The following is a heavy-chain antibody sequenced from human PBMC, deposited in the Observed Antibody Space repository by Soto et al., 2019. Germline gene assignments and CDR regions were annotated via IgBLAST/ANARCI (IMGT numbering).Heavy chain of an antibody. J-gene: IGHJ6*02. D-gene: IGHD6-19*01. Sequence: SETLSLTCAVYGGSFSGYYWSWIRQAPGKGLEWIGEINHSGSTNYNPSLKSRVTISVDTSKNQFSLKLSSVTAADTAVYYCARSKGGSSGWYDYYYYGMDVWGQGTTVTVSS. V-gene: IGHV4-34*01. CDR3: ARSKGGSSGWYDYYYYGMDV. CDR2: INHSGST. CDR1: GGSFSGYY.